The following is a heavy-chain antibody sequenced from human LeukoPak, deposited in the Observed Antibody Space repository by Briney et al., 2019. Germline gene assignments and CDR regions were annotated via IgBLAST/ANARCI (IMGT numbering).Heavy chain of an antibody. D-gene: IGHD6-6*01. Sequence: GGSLRLSCLASGCTFDDYAMHGVRPAPAKGLAWVSGSSLNSGSICYADSVKGRFTLPRDNAKNALYLQMNSLIAEDTALYYCAKDRGGGIAARSPYYYYGMDVWGQGTTVTVSS. V-gene: IGHV3-9*01. CDR2: SSLNSGSI. CDR3: AKDRGGGIAARSPYYYYGMDV. J-gene: IGHJ6*02. CDR1: GCTFDDYA.